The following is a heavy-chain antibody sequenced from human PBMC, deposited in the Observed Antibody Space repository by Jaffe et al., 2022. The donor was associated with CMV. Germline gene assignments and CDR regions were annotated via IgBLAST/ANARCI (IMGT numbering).Heavy chain of an antibody. CDR1: GFTFSSYG. Sequence: QVQLVESGGGVVQPGRSLRLSCAASGFTFSSYGMHWVRQAPGKGLEWVAVISYDGSNKYYADSVKGRFTISRDNSKNTLYLQMNSLRAEDTAVYYCAKGGDGYTMGEYFQHWGQGTLVTVSS. D-gene: IGHD5-12*01. V-gene: IGHV3-30*18. J-gene: IGHJ1*01. CDR2: ISYDGSNK. CDR3: AKGGDGYTMGEYFQH.